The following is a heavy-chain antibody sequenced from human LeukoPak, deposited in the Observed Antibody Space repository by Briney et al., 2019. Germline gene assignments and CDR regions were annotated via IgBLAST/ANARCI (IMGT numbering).Heavy chain of an antibody. CDR1: GFTFSSYA. J-gene: IGHJ4*02. D-gene: IGHD4-23*01. V-gene: IGHV3-23*01. CDR3: ARDGVYGGPGIDY. Sequence: QAGGSLRLSCAASGFTFSSYAMSWVRQAPGKGLEWVSAISGSGGSTYYADSVKGRFTISRDNSKNTLYLQMNSLRAEDTAVYYCARDGVYGGPGIDYWGQGTLVTVSS. CDR2: ISGSGGST.